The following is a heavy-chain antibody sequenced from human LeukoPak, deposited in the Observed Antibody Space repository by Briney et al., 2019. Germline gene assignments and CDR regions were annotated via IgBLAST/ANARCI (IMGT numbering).Heavy chain of an antibody. V-gene: IGHV3-7*03. CDR2: IKQDGSEK. CDR1: GFTFSSYW. Sequence: GGSLRLSCAASGFTFSSYWMSWVRQAPGKGLEWVANIKQDGSEKYYVDSVKGRFTISRDNSKNSLYLQMNSLRAEDTALYYCAKGPGWYYMDVWGKGTTVTVSS. CDR3: AKGPGWYYMDV. J-gene: IGHJ6*03. D-gene: IGHD2-15*01.